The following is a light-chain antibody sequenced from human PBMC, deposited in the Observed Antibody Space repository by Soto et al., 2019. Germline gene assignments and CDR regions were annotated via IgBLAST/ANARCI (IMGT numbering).Light chain of an antibody. CDR1: QSISSW. Sequence: DIQMTQSPSTLSASVGDRVTITCRASQSISSWLAWYQQKPGKAPKLLIYDASSLESGVPSRFSGSGSGTEFTLNISSLQPDDFATYYSQQYNSYSGTFGQGTKVEIK. CDR2: DAS. V-gene: IGKV1-5*01. J-gene: IGKJ1*01. CDR3: QQYNSYSGT.